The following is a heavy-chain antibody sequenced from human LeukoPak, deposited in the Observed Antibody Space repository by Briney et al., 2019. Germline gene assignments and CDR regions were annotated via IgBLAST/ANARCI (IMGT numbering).Heavy chain of an antibody. V-gene: IGHV1-69*13. D-gene: IGHD3-9*01. CDR1: GGTFSSYA. CDR3: ARSQYYDILTGYYANGDPLYFDY. CDR2: IISIFGTA. Sequence: VASVKVSCKASGGTFSSYAISWVRQAPGQGLEWMGGIISIFGTANYAQKFQGRVTITADESTSTAYMELSSLRSEDTAVYYCARSQYYDILTGYYANGDPLYFDYWGQGTLVTVSS. J-gene: IGHJ4*02.